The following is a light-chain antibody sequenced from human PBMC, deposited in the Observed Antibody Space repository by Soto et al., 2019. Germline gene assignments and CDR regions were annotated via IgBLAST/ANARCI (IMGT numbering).Light chain of an antibody. CDR2: AAS. Sequence: AIQMTQSPSSLSASVGDRVTITCRASQGIRNDLGWYQQKPGKDPKLLIYAASSFQSGVPSRFSGSGSGTDFTLTISSLQPEDFATYYCLQDYNYPWTFGQGTKVEIK. CDR3: LQDYNYPWT. V-gene: IGKV1-6*01. CDR1: QGIRND. J-gene: IGKJ1*01.